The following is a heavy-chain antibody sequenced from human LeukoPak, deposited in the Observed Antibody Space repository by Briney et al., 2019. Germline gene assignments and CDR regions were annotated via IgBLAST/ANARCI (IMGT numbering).Heavy chain of an antibody. CDR1: GFTFDEYG. D-gene: IGHD3-16*01. V-gene: IGHV3-20*04. CDR2: INWNGGST. Sequence: GGSLRLSCAASGFTFDEYGMSWVRQAPGKGLEWVSGINWNGGSTGYADSVKGRFTISRDNAKNSLYLQMNSLRAEDTALYYCASSGLYDYVWGSYRPPFDYSRQGTLVTVSS. J-gene: IGHJ4*02. CDR3: ASSGLYDYVWGSYRPPFDY.